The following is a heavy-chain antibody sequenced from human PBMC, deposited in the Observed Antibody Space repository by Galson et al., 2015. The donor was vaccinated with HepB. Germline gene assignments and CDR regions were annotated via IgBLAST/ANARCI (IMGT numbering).Heavy chain of an antibody. V-gene: IGHV3-9*01. CDR1: GFTFDDYD. CDR3: AKDMPKRVVSVVPDY. Sequence: SLRLSCAASGFTFDDYDMHWVRQAPGKGLEWVSGISWNSGSIGYADSVKGRFTISRDNAKNSLYLQMNSLRPEDTALYYCAKDMPKRVVSVVPDYRGQGTLVTLSS. J-gene: IGHJ4*02. CDR2: ISWNSGSI. D-gene: IGHD2/OR15-2a*01.